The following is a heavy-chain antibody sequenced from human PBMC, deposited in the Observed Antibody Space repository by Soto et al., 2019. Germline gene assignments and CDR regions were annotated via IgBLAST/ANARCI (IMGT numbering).Heavy chain of an antibody. J-gene: IGHJ4*02. CDR3: ARDGVVPTMD. CDR2: INPKSGGT. V-gene: IGHV1-2*02. Sequence: QVQMVQSGAEVKKPGASVKVSCKASGNSFTGYYVHWVRQAPGQGLEWMGWINPKSGGTNYEQKFQSRVTMTRDTSINTAYLELSSLRSDDTAVYFCARDGVVPTMDWGQGTLVTVSS. D-gene: IGHD5-12*01. CDR1: GNSFTGYY.